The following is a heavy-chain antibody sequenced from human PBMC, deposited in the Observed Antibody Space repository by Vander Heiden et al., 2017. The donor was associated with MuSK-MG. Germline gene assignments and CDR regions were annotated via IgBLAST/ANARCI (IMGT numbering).Heavy chain of an antibody. CDR1: GGSISSYY. D-gene: IGHD3-10*01. CDR2: IYYSGST. J-gene: IGHJ5*02. V-gene: IGHV4-59*01. Sequence: QVQLLQSGPALVKPSEPLSLTCTVSGGSISSYYWSWIRQPPGKGLEWIGYIYYSGSTNYNPSLKSRVTISVDTSKNQFSLKLSSVTAADTAVYYCASASMVRGVWFDPWGQGTLVTVSS. CDR3: ASASMVRGVWFDP.